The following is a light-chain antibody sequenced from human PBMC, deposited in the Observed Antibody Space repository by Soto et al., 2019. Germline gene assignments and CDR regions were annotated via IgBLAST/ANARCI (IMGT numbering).Light chain of an antibody. V-gene: IGKV3-15*01. CDR2: AAS. Sequence: SPATLSVSPATRATLSCRAGQSVSSNIAWYQQKPGQAPSLLIYAASTRATVIPARFSGGASGTLFTPTSSILHPEFAAEYYWQHYSSSRTFGRGTKVDIK. CDR3: QHYSSSRT. J-gene: IGKJ1*01. CDR1: QSVSSN.